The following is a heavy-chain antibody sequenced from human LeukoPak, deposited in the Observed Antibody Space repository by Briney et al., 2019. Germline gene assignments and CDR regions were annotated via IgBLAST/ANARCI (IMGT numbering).Heavy chain of an antibody. CDR1: GYTFASYY. CDR2: INPSGGST. J-gene: IGHJ4*02. V-gene: IGHV1-46*01. CDR3: ARDTEDFDY. Sequence: ASVKVSCKASGYTFASYYIHWVRQAPGQGLEWMGIINPSGGSTTYAQKFQGRVTMTRDTSTSTVYMELSSLRSEDTAVYYCARDTEDFDYWGQGTLVTVSS.